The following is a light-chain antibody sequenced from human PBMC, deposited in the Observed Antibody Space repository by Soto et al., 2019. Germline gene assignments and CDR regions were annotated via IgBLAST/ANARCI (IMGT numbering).Light chain of an antibody. J-gene: IGLJ1*01. CDR3: AAWDDSLNANV. CDR1: SSNIGSNT. Sequence: QSVLTQPPSASGTPGQRVAISCSGSSSNIGSNTVNWYQQLPGTAPKLLIYSNYQRPSWVPDRFSGSKSGTSASLAISGLQSEDEADYYCAAWDDSLNANVFGTGTKVTVL. CDR2: SNY. V-gene: IGLV1-44*01.